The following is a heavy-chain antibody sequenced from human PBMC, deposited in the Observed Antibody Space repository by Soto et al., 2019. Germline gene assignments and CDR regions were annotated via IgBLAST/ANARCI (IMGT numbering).Heavy chain of an antibody. CDR3: ARGGSASDFGC. D-gene: IGHD6-6*01. CDR1: GYTFTNYG. J-gene: IGHJ4*02. V-gene: IGHV1-18*04. Sequence: ASVKVSCKTSGYTFTNYGINWLRQAPGQGLEWMGWISAYNGNTNYAQKFQGRVTMTTDTSTTTAYMELSSLTSDDTAVYYCARGGSASDFGCWGQGTLVTVSS. CDR2: ISAYNGNT.